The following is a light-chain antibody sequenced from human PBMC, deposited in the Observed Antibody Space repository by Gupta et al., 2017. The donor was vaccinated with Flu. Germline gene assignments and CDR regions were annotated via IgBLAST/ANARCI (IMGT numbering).Light chain of an antibody. V-gene: IGKV4-1*01. CDR2: WAS. CDR3: QQDHSTPRT. Sequence: DIVMTDHPDSLPVSLGERATINCKSSQSFLYSSNNKNYLAWYQQKPGQPPKLLIYWASTRQSGVRDRFSGRGTGTDLTLTVSSPPAEDVAINYCQQDHSTPRTFGQGTKVEIK. CDR1: QSFLYSSNNKNY. J-gene: IGKJ1*01.